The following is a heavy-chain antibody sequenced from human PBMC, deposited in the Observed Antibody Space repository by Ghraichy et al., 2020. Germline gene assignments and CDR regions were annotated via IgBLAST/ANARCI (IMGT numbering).Heavy chain of an antibody. J-gene: IGHJ4*02. V-gene: IGHV4-4*02. CDR2: IYHSGST. CDR3: ARDSGGSYYDRLWY. CDR1: GGSISSSDW. Sequence: SETLSLTCAVSGGSISSSDWWSWVRQPPGKGLEWIGEIYHSGSTNYNPSLKSRVTISIDKSKNQFSLKLTSVTAADTAVYYCARDSGGSYYDRLWYWGQGILVTVSS. D-gene: IGHD1-26*01.